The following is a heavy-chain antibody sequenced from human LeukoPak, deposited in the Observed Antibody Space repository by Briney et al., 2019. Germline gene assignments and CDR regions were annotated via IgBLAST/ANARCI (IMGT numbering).Heavy chain of an antibody. V-gene: IGHV3-23*01. CDR1: GFTFSSYS. D-gene: IGHD6-13*01. Sequence: PGGSLRLSCAASGFTFSSYSMSGVRQAPGKGLEWVSGITVTGDTYYADSLKGRFTISRDNSRNTLYLQMNSLRADDTAVYYCAKVPVWQQLVDYWGQGTLVTVSS. CDR2: ITVTGDT. J-gene: IGHJ4*02. CDR3: AKVPVWQQLVDY.